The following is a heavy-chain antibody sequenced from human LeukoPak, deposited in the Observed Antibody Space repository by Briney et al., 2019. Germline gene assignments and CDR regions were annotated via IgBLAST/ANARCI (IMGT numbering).Heavy chain of an antibody. CDR2: LYYSGST. Sequence: SETLSLTCAVSGGSISSSAYYWGWIRQPPGKGLEWIGSLYYSGSTYYNPSLKSRVTISRDTSKNQFSLKLSSVTAADTAVYYCARWTGRTTLIGVVADDAFDIWGQGTKVSVSS. CDR3: ARWTGRTTLIGVVADDAFDI. V-gene: IGHV4-39*01. J-gene: IGHJ3*02. D-gene: IGHD3-22*01. CDR1: GGSISSSAYY.